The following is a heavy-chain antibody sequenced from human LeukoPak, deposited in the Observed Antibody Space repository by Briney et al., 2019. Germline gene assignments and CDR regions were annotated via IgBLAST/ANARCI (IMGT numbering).Heavy chain of an antibody. Sequence: ASVKVSCKASGYTFTGYYMHWVRQAPGQGLEWMGWINPNSGGTNYAQKFQGRVTMTRDTSTSTAYMELSRLRSDDTAVYYCARGPYYDILAGYNPFDYWGQGTLVTVSS. CDR2: INPNSGGT. V-gene: IGHV1-2*02. CDR1: GYTFTGYY. J-gene: IGHJ4*02. CDR3: ARGPYYDILAGYNPFDY. D-gene: IGHD3-9*01.